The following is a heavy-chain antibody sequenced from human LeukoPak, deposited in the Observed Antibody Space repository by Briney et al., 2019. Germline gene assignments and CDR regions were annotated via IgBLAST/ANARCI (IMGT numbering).Heavy chain of an antibody. D-gene: IGHD6-6*01. V-gene: IGHV4-59*01. J-gene: IGHJ4*02. CDR1: GGSISSYY. Sequence: SETLSLTCTVSGGSISSYYWSWIRQLPGKGLEWIGYLDYSGSTKYNPSLKSRVTISVDTSKNQFSLKLSSVTAADTAVYYCARRHVQYTSSSDPYYFDYWGQGTLVTVSS. CDR2: LDYSGST. CDR3: ARRHVQYTSSSDPYYFDY.